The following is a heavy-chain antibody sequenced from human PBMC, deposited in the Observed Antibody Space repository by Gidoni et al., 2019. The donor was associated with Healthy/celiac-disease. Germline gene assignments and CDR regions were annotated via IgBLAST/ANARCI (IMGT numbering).Heavy chain of an antibody. Sequence: QVQLVESGGGVVQPGRSLGLSCAASVFTFSTYVIHWVRQDTGKGLEWVAVISDDGSNKYYADSVKGRFTISRDNSKNTLYLQINSLRAEDTAVYYCAKGNHYDILTGSPGDYWGQGTLVTVSS. D-gene: IGHD3-9*01. V-gene: IGHV3-30*18. J-gene: IGHJ4*02. CDR2: ISDDGSNK. CDR1: VFTFSTYV. CDR3: AKGNHYDILTGSPGDY.